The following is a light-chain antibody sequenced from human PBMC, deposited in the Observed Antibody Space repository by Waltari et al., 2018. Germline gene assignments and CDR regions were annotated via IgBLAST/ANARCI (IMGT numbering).Light chain of an antibody. CDR1: SSNIGTNT. CDR3: AAWDDSLNGLV. J-gene: IGLJ2*01. CDR2: VNN. V-gene: IGLV1-44*01. Sequence: VVISCSGGSSNIGTNTINWYQKLPGAAPKLLIYVNNQRPSGVPDRFSGSKSGTSASLVVSGLQSDDEAEYYCAAWDDSLNGLVFGGGTKLTVL.